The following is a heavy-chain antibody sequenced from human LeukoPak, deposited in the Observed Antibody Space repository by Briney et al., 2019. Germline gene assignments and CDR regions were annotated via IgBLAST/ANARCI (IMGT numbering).Heavy chain of an antibody. CDR2: ISNDGSNK. CDR1: RFTFSSYG. J-gene: IGHJ4*02. CDR3: AKDQEPHRADFIPPFDY. V-gene: IGHV3-30*18. D-gene: IGHD3-16*01. Sequence: PGRSLRLSCAASRFTFSSYGMHWVRQAPGKGLEWVAVISNDGSNKYYADSVKGRFTISRDNSKNTLYLQMNSLRAEDTAVYYCAKDQEPHRADFIPPFDYRGQGTLVTVS.